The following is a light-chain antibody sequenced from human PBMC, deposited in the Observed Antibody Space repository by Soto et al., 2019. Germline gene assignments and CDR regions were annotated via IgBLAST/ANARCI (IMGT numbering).Light chain of an antibody. CDR3: QQFNNYPLT. Sequence: IQMTQSPSTLSASVGDRVTITCRASQGVSSALAWYQQKPGKAPNLLIYDVSSLESGVPSRFSGSGSGTDFTLTISSLQPEDFATYFCQQFNNYPLTFGGGTKVDIK. V-gene: IGKV1D-13*01. CDR2: DVS. CDR1: QGVSSA. J-gene: IGKJ4*01.